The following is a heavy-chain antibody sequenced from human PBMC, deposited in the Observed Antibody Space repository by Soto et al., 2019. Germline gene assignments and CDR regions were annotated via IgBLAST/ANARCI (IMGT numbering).Heavy chain of an antibody. CDR3: ARAGSSSSLYYYGMDV. D-gene: IGHD6-6*01. CDR1: GYTFTSYY. CDR2: INPNSGGT. V-gene: IGHV1-2*04. J-gene: IGHJ6*02. Sequence: ASVKVSCKASGYTFTSYYMHWVRQAPGQGLEWMGWINPNSGGTNYAQKFQGWVTMTRDTSISTAYMELSRLRSDDTAVYYCARAGSSSSLYYYGMDVWGQGTTVTVSS.